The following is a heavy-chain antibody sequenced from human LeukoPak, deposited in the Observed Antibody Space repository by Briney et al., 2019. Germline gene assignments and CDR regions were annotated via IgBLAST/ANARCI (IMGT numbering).Heavy chain of an antibody. J-gene: IGHJ4*02. V-gene: IGHV3-23*01. CDR2: ISGSGGST. CDR1: GFTFSTYA. D-gene: IGHD2-8*02. CDR3: ARVVPGTGFFY. Sequence: GGSLRLSCVASGFTFSTYAMIWVRQAPGKGLEWVSTISGSGGSTYYADSVKGRFTISRDNAKNSLYLQMNSLRAEDTAVYYCARVVPGTGFFYWGQGTLVTVSS.